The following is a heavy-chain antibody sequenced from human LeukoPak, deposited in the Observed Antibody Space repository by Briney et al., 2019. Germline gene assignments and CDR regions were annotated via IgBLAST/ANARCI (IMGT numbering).Heavy chain of an antibody. Sequence: SETLSLTCTVSGGSISSSNSYWGWIRQPPGKGLEWTGSFYYSGSTFYNPSLKSRVTISVDTSKNQFSLKLSFVTAADTAVYYCARHFGEESGRTYGMDVWGQGTTVTVSS. CDR1: GGSISSSNSY. CDR3: ARHFGEESGRTYGMDV. J-gene: IGHJ6*02. CDR2: FYYSGST. D-gene: IGHD3-10*01. V-gene: IGHV4-39*01.